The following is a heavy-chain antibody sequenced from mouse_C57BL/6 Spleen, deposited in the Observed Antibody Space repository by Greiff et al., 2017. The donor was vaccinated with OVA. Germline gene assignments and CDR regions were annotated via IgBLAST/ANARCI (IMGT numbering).Heavy chain of an antibody. J-gene: IGHJ2*01. D-gene: IGHD1-1*01. CDR2: IRNKANNHAT. Sequence: EVKVEESGGGLVQPGGSMKLSCAASGFTFSAAWMDWVRQSPETGLEWVAEIRNKANNHATYYAESVKGRFTISRDDSKSSVYLQMNSLRAEDTGIYYCTRRDGSSYFDYWGQGTTLTVSS. V-gene: IGHV6-6*01. CDR1: GFTFSAAW. CDR3: TRRDGSSYFDY.